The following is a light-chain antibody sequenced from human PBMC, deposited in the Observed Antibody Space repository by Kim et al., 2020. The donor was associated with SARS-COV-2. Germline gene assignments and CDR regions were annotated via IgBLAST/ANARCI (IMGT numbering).Light chain of an antibody. J-gene: IGKJ1*01. CDR1: QGISSY. V-gene: IGKV1-8*01. CDR2: AAP. CDR3: QQYYSYPPWT. Sequence: STGDRVTITCRASQGISSYLAWYQQKPGKAPKLLIYAAPTLQSGVPSRFSGRGSGTDFTLTISCLQSEDFATYYCQQYYSYPPWTFGQGTKVDIK.